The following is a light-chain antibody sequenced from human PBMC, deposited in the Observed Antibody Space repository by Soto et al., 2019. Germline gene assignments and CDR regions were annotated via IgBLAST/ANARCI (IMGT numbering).Light chain of an antibody. CDR2: EVN. CDR3: SSYEGYNYVV. J-gene: IGLJ1*01. CDR1: SSDVGGYNY. V-gene: IGLV2-8*01. Sequence: QSVLTQPPSASGSPGQSVTISCTGTSSDVGGYNYVSWFQQHPGKAPKLIIHEVNQRPSGVPDRFSGSKSGNTASLTVSGLQAEDEGTYSGSSYEGYNYVVVGTGTK.